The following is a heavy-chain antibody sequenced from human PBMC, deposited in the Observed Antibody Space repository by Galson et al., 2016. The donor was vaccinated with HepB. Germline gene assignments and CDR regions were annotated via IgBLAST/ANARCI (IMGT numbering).Heavy chain of an antibody. CDR3: ARREGVHYSDRSDLADDAFNI. D-gene: IGHD3-22*01. Sequence: SETLSLTCTVSGGSISSGSHYWGWIRQPPGKGLEWIGSIHYSGNTHYNPSLKSRVTISVDTSKNQFSLKLNSVTAADTAVYFCARREGVHYSDRSDLADDAFNIWGQGTMVTVSS. J-gene: IGHJ3*02. V-gene: IGHV4-39*01. CDR1: GGSISSGSHY. CDR2: IHYSGNT.